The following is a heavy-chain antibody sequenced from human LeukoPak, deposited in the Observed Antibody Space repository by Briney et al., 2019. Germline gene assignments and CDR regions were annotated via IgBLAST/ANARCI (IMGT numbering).Heavy chain of an antibody. D-gene: IGHD3-22*01. CDR2: ISYDGSNK. Sequence: PGGSLRLSCAASGFTFSSYGMHWVRQAPGKGLEWVAVISYDGSNKYYADSVKGRFTISRDNSKNTLYLQMNSLRAEDTAVYYCAKDFSFEGLLLPLDYWGQGTLVTVSS. J-gene: IGHJ4*02. CDR3: AKDFSFEGLLLPLDY. CDR1: GFTFSSYG. V-gene: IGHV3-30*18.